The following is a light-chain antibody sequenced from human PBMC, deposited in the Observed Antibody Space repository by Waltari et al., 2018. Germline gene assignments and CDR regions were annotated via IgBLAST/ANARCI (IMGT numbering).Light chain of an antibody. CDR2: GAS. CDR3: QRYDNLPIA. CDR1: HDISYF. J-gene: IGKJ5*01. V-gene: IGKV1-33*01. Sequence: DIQMTQSPSYLSASLGDRVTITCRTSHDISYFLSWYQQRPGRVPKLLIYGASNLETGVPSRFSGSGSGTHFSLTISSLQAEDIATYYCQRYDNLPIAFGQGTRLEIK.